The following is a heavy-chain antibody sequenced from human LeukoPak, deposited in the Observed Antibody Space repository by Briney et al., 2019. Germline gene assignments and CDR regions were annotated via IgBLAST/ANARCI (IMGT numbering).Heavy chain of an antibody. D-gene: IGHD3-9*01. V-gene: IGHV3-30*02. CDR1: GFTFSSYG. Sequence: PGGSLRLSCAASGFTFSSYGMHWVRQAPGKGLEWVAVIWYGGSNKYYADSVKGRSTISRDNSKNTLYLQMNSLRAEDTAVYYCAKGGVLTGYYGLDYFDYWGQGTLVTVSS. CDR3: AKGGVLTGYYGLDYFDY. CDR2: IWYGGSNK. J-gene: IGHJ4*02.